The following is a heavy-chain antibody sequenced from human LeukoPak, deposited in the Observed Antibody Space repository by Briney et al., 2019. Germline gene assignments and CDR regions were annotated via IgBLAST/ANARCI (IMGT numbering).Heavy chain of an antibody. Sequence: GESLKISCKGSGYSFTNYWIAWVRQMPGKGLEWMAIVYPRDSDTRYSPSFQGQVTVSADKSISTAYLQWSSLKASDTAMYYCTRADSTGFYTDWGQGTLVTVSS. V-gene: IGHV5-51*01. CDR1: GYSFTNYW. CDR2: VYPRDSDT. J-gene: IGHJ4*02. CDR3: TRADSTGFYTD. D-gene: IGHD3-22*01.